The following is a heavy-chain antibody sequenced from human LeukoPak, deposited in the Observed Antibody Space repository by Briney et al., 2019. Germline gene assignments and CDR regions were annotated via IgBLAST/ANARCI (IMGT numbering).Heavy chain of an antibody. Sequence: GGSLRLSCLVSGFTFNNYWMTWVRQAPGKGLEWVANTKHDGTEKYYVDSVKGRFTISRDNAKNSVYLQMNSLRAEDTAVYYCARGLIHLGVWGQGAMVTVTS. CDR1: GFTFNNYW. D-gene: IGHD5-18*01. CDR3: ARGLIHLGV. J-gene: IGHJ3*01. CDR2: TKHDGTEK. V-gene: IGHV3-7*01.